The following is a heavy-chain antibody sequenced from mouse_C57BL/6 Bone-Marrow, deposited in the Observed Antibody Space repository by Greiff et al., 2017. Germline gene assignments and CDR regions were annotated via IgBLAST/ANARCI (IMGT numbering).Heavy chain of an antibody. D-gene: IGHD1-1*01. V-gene: IGHV1-64*01. Sequence: QVHVKQPGAELVKPGASVKLSCKASGYTFTSYWMHWVKQRPGQGLEWIGMIHPNSGSTNYNEKFKSKATLTVDKSSSTAYMQLSSLTSEDSAVYYCARSHYYGSSYPWYVDVWGTGTTVTVSS. J-gene: IGHJ1*03. CDR3: ARSHYYGSSYPWYVDV. CDR2: IHPNSGST. CDR1: GYTFTSYW.